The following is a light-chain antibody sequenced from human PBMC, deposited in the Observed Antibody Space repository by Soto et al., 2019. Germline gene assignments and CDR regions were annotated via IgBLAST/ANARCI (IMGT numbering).Light chain of an antibody. Sequence: DIVMTQSPLSLPVTPGEPASISCRSSQSLLHSNGYSYLDWYLQKPGQSPQLLIYLGSNRASGVPDRFSGSGSGTDFTLKISRVEAEDVGVYYCMQGRQTRTFGQGTKVEIK. V-gene: IGKV2-28*01. CDR3: MQGRQTRT. J-gene: IGKJ1*01. CDR1: QSLLHSNGYSY. CDR2: LGS.